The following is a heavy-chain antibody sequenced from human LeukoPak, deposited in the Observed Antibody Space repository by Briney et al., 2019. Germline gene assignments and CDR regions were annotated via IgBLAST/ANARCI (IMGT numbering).Heavy chain of an antibody. CDR1: GGSISSGDYY. CDR2: IYYSGST. J-gene: IGHJ4*02. D-gene: IGHD3-22*01. V-gene: IGHV4-30-4*08. Sequence: LRLSCTVSGGSISSGDYYWSWIRQPPGKGLEWIGYIYYSGSTYYNPSLKSRVTISVDTSKNQFSLKLSSVTAADTAVYYCARLYYYDSSGLDYWGQGTLVTVSS. CDR3: ARLYYYDSSGLDY.